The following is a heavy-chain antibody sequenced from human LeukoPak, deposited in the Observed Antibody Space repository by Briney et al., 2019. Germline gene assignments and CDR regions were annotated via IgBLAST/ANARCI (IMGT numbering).Heavy chain of an antibody. CDR3: ARDVGYYDSSGLDY. V-gene: IGHV1-18*01. Sequence: ASVKVSCKASGGTFSSYGISWVRQAPGQGLEWMGWISAYNGNTNYAQKLQGRVTMTTDTSTSTAYMELRSLRSDDTAVYYCARDVGYYDSSGLDYWGQGTLVTVSS. CDR2: ISAYNGNT. J-gene: IGHJ4*02. CDR1: GGTFSSYG. D-gene: IGHD3-22*01.